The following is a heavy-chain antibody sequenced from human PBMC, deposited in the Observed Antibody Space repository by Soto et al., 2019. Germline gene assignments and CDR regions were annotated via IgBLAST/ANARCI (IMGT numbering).Heavy chain of an antibody. J-gene: IGHJ4*02. D-gene: IGHD1-1*01. V-gene: IGHV1-18*01. CDR3: ARERGAYKYSDY. CDR1: GYTFASYG. Sequence: QVQLVQSGAEVKKPGASVKVSCKVSGYTFASYGISWARQAPGQGLEWMGWINTDNGNVHYAQKLQDRVTMTTDTSTSTAYMELRSLRSVDTALYYCARERGAYKYSDYWGQGTLVTVSS. CDR2: INTDNGNV.